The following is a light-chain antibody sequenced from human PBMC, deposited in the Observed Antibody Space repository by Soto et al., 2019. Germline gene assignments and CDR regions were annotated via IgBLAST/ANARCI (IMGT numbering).Light chain of an antibody. Sequence: EIVTTQSPATLSVSPGERATLSCRASQSVNRNIAWSQQKPGQAPRLLIYGASTRATGVPARFSGSGSGTEFTLTISSLQSEDFAVYYCQQYYNWRTFGQGTNVEIK. CDR3: QQYYNWRT. J-gene: IGKJ1*01. V-gene: IGKV3-15*01. CDR2: GAS. CDR1: QSVNRN.